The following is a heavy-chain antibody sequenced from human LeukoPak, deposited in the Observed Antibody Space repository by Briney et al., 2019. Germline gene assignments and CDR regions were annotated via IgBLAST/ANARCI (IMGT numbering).Heavy chain of an antibody. CDR3: ARGSSGWYEVDY. J-gene: IGHJ4*02. Sequence: SETLSLTCTVSGYSISSGYYWGWIRQPPGKGLEWIGSIYHSGSTNYNPSLKSRVTISVDTSKNQFSLKLSSVTAADTAVYYCARGSSGWYEVDYWGQGTLVTVSS. V-gene: IGHV4-38-2*02. D-gene: IGHD6-19*01. CDR1: GYSISSGYY. CDR2: IYHSGST.